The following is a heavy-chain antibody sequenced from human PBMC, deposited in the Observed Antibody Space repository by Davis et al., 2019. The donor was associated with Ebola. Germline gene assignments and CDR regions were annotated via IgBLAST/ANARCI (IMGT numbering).Heavy chain of an antibody. CDR3: AREGIAAACDY. V-gene: IGHV3-74*01. Sequence: HTGGSLRLSCAASGFTFSSYWMHWVRQAPGKGLVWVSRINSDGSSTSYADSVKGRFTISRDNAKNTLYLQVNSLRAENTAVYHCAREGIAAACDYWGQGTLVTVSS. CDR2: INSDGSST. D-gene: IGHD6-13*01. CDR1: GFTFSSYW. J-gene: IGHJ4*02.